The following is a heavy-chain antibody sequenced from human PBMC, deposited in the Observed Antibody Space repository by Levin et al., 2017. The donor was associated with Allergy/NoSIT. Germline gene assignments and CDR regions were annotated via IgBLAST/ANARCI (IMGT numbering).Heavy chain of an antibody. J-gene: IGHJ3*02. CDR1: GFTFSSYA. V-gene: IGHV3-23*01. Sequence: SGGSLRLSCAASGFTFSSYAMSWVRQAPGKGLEWVSAISGSGGSTYYADSVKGRFTISRDNSKNTLYLQMNSLRAEDTAVYYCAKDFDVGNSEAGAFDIWGQGTMVTVSS. CDR2: ISGSGGST. D-gene: IGHD4-23*01. CDR3: AKDFDVGNSEAGAFDI.